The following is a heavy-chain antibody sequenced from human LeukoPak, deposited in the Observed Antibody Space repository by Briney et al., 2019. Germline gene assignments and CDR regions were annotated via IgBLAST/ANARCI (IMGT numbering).Heavy chain of an antibody. CDR1: GYTFTSYG. CDR2: ISAYNGNT. V-gene: IGHV1-18*01. J-gene: IGHJ6*02. D-gene: IGHD2-2*02. CDR3: ARDIVVVPAAIQYYYYYYGMDV. Sequence: SVKVSCKASGYTFTSYGISWVRQAPGQGLEWMGWISAYNGNTNYAQKLQGRVTMTTDTSTSTAYMELRSLRSDDTAVFYCARDIVVVPAAIQYYYYYYGMDVWGQGTTVTVSS.